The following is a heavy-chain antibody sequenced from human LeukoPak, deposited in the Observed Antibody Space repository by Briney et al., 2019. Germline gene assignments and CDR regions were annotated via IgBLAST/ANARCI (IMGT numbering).Heavy chain of an antibody. CDR3: ARETDENSSSWYGDWFDP. D-gene: IGHD6-13*01. CDR2: IYISGST. Sequence: SETLSLTCTVSGGSISSYYWSWIRQPAGKGLEWIGRIYISGSTNYNPSLKSRVTMSVDTSKNQFSLKLSSVTAADTAVYYCARETDENSSSWYGDWFDPWGQGTLVTVSS. CDR1: GGSISSYY. J-gene: IGHJ5*02. V-gene: IGHV4-4*07.